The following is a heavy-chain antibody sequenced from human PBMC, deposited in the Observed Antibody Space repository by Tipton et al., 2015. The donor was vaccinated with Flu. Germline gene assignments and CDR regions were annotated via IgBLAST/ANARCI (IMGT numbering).Heavy chain of an antibody. D-gene: IGHD1-26*01. CDR2: IYTSGST. J-gene: IGHJ3*02. V-gene: IGHV4-4*07. CDR3: ARDPMGATPYAFDI. CDR1: GGSISSYY. Sequence: TLSLTCTVSGGSISSYYWSWIRQPAGKGLEWIGRIYTSGSTNYNPSLKSRVTMSVDTSKNQFSLKLSSVTAADTAVYYCARDPMGATPYAFDIWGQGTMVTVSS.